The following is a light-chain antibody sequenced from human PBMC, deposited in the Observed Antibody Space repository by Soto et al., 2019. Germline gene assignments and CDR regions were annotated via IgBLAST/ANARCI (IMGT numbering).Light chain of an antibody. J-gene: IGLJ3*02. V-gene: IGLV2-11*01. CDR1: SSDVGGYNY. CDR2: DVN. Sequence: QSALTQPRSVSGSPGQSVTISCTGTSSDVGGYNYVSWYQQHPGKAPKLMIYDVNKRPSGVPDRFSGSKSGNTASLTISGLQADDEAVYYCCSYAVSYTGVFGGGTKLTVL. CDR3: CSYAVSYTGV.